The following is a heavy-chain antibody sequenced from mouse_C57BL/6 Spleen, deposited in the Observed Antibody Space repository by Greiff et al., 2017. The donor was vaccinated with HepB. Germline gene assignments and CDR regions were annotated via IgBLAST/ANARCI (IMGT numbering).Heavy chain of an antibody. Sequence: EVKLVESGPGLVKPSQSLSLTCSVTGYSITSGYYWNWIRQFPGNKLEWMGYISYDGSNNYNPSLKNRISITRDTSKNQFFLKLNSVTTEDTATYYCARGGAAQATNAMDYWGQGTSVTVSS. CDR1: GYSITSGYY. V-gene: IGHV3-6*01. CDR3: ARGGAAQATNAMDY. CDR2: ISYDGSN. D-gene: IGHD3-2*02. J-gene: IGHJ4*01.